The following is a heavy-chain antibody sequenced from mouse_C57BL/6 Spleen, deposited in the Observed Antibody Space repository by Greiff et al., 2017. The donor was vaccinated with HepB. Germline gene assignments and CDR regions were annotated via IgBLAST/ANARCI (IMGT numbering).Heavy chain of an antibody. CDR1: GYTFTSYW. D-gene: IGHD4-1*01. J-gene: IGHJ4*01. CDR3: ARLTGTGYYYAMDY. CDR2: IDPSDSYT. Sequence: QVQLKQPGAELVMPGASVKLSCKASGYTFTSYWMHWVKQRPGQGLEWIGEIDPSDSYTNYNQKFKGKSTLTVDKSSSTAYMQLSSLTSEDSAVYYCARLTGTGYYYAMDYWGQGTSVTVSS. V-gene: IGHV1-69*01.